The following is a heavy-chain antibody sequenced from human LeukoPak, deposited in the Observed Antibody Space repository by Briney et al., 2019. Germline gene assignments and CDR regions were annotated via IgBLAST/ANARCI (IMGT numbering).Heavy chain of an antibody. V-gene: IGHV3-30*18. J-gene: IGHJ4*02. D-gene: IGHD6-25*01. CDR3: AKEEYSSGIDY. CDR2: ISYDGSNK. CDR1: GFTFSSYG. Sequence: GGSLRLSCAASGFTFSSYGMHWVRQAPGKVLEWVAVISYDGSNKYYADSVKGRFTIPRDNSKNTLYLQMNSLRAEDTAVYYCAKEEYSSGIDYWGQGTLVTVSS.